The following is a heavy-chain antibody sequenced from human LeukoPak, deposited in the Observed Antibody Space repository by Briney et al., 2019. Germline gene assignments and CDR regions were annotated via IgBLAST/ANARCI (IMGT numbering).Heavy chain of an antibody. D-gene: IGHD5-24*01. Sequence: ASVKVSCKASGYTFSGYYMHWLRQAPGQGLEWMGWINPNGGVTNYAQKFQGRVTMTRDTSISTAYMELSRLRSDDTAVYYCARDGGDGYNFYYWGQGTLVSVAS. CDR3: ARDGGDGYNFYY. J-gene: IGHJ4*02. CDR2: INPNGGVT. V-gene: IGHV1-2*02. CDR1: GYTFSGYY.